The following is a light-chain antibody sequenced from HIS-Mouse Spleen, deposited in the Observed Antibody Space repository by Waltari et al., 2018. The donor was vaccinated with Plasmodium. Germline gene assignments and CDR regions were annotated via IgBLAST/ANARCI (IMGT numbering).Light chain of an antibody. V-gene: IGLV3-1*01. Sequence: SYELTQPPSVSVSPGQTASITCSGDKLGDKYACWYQQKPGQSPVLVIYHDSKLTSGIPELFSGSNSRNTATLTISGTQAMDEADYYCQAWDSSTAYVVFGGGTKLTVL. J-gene: IGLJ2*01. CDR1: KLGDKY. CDR2: HDS. CDR3: QAWDSSTAYVV.